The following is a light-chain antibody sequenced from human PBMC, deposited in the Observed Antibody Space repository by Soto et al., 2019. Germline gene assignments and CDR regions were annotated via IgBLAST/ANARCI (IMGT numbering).Light chain of an antibody. CDR1: QSLLHIPGETF. Sequence: DVVMTQTPLSLSVAPGQPASISCKSSQSLLHIPGETFLFWYLQKPGQSPQLLIYEVSTRVSGGPDRFSGSGSGTDFTLEISRVETDDVGIYYCMQSTQLPPTFGQGTRLEIK. CDR3: MQSTQLPPT. V-gene: IGKV2D-29*02. CDR2: EVS. J-gene: IGKJ5*01.